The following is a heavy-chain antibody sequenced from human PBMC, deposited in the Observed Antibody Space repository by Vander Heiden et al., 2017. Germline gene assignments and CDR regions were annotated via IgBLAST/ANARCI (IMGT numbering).Heavy chain of an antibody. Sequence: QVQLQESGPGLVKPSQTLSLTCTVPGGSISSGGYYWSWIRQHPGKGLEWIGYIYYSGSTYYNPSLKSRVTISVDTSKNQFSLKLSSVTAADTAVYYCARAAEYSSSLGWGYYYGMDVWGQGTTVTVSS. CDR3: ARAAEYSSSLGWGYYYGMDV. V-gene: IGHV4-31*03. J-gene: IGHJ6*02. CDR2: IYYSGST. CDR1: GGSISSGGYY. D-gene: IGHD6-6*01.